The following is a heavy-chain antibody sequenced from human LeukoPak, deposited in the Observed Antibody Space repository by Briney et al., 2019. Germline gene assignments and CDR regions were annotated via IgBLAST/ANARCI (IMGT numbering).Heavy chain of an antibody. V-gene: IGHV1-2*02. CDR3: ARVHLSLDYDTSAYYFDY. Sequence: ASVKVSCKTSGYTFTGYFLNWVRQAPGQGLEWMGWINSNSGGTDYAQKFQGRVTMTRDTSINTAYMELSRLRSDDTAVYYCARVHLSLDYDTSAYYFDYWGQGTLVTVSS. D-gene: IGHD3-22*01. CDR2: INSNSGGT. CDR1: GYTFTGYF. J-gene: IGHJ4*02.